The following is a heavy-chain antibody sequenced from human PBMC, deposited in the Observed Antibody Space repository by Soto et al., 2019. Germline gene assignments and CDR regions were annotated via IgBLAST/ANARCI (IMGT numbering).Heavy chain of an antibody. Sequence: TLSLTCTVSGGSISSGGYYWSWIRQHPGKGLEWIGYIYYSGSTYYNPSLKSRVTISVDTSKNQFSLKLSSVTAADTAVYYCARVGLTVTTPGDYYYYYMDVWGKGTTVTVSS. CDR2: IYYSGST. CDR1: GGSISSGGYY. J-gene: IGHJ6*03. CDR3: ARVGLTVTTPGDYYYYYMDV. V-gene: IGHV4-31*03. D-gene: IGHD4-4*01.